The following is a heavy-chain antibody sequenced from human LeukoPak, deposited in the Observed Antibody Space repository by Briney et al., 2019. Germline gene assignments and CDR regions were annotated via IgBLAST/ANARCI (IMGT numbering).Heavy chain of an antibody. J-gene: IGHJ4*02. CDR3: ARERYDFWSGYSLYYFDY. CDR1: GGTFSSYA. Sequence: GSSVKVSCKASGGTFSSYAISWVRQAPGQGLERMGGIIPIFGTADYAQKFQGRVTITADESTSTAYMELSSLRSEDTAVYYCARERYDFWSGYSLYYFDYWGQGTLVTVSS. V-gene: IGHV1-69*01. D-gene: IGHD3-3*01. CDR2: IIPIFGTA.